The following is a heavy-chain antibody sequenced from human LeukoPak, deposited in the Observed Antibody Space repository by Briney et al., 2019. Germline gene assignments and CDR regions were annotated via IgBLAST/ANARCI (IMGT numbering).Heavy chain of an antibody. J-gene: IGHJ4*02. CDR3: ASRPFLYGFRTYFDN. Sequence: SETLSLTCAVCVGSFSAFHWNWIRQSPAKGPEWLGEMKQSGTPRYNPSLQSRVTISVDKSKNQFSLNVRSVTAAYTAVYYFASRPFLYGFRTYFDNWAQGTLVTVSS. D-gene: IGHD3-10*01. CDR2: MKQSGTP. CDR1: VGSFSAFH. V-gene: IGHV4-34*01.